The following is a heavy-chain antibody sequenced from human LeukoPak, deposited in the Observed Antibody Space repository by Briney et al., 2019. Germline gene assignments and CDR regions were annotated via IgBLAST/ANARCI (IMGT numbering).Heavy chain of an antibody. CDR2: INSDGSST. D-gene: IGHD1-26*01. J-gene: IGHJ4*02. V-gene: IGHV3-74*01. CDR1: GFTFSSHW. Sequence: GGSLRLSCAASGFTFSSHWMHWVRQAPGKGLVWVSRINSDGSSTSYADSVKGRFTISRDNAKNTLYLQMNSLRAEDTAVYYCAKIIVGATCFDYWGQGTLVTVSS. CDR3: AKIIVGATCFDY.